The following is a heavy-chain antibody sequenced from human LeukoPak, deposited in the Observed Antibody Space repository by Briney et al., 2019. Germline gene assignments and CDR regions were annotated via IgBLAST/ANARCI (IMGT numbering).Heavy chain of an antibody. J-gene: IGHJ4*02. D-gene: IGHD3-10*01. Sequence: GGSLRLSCAASGFTFSSYAMSWVRQAPGKGLEWVSAISGSGGSTYYADSVKGRFTISRDNSKNTLYLQMNSLRAEDTAVYYCANSDYYGLGSSFPSRFYFDYWGQGTLVTVSS. CDR1: GFTFSSYA. CDR2: ISGSGGST. V-gene: IGHV3-23*01. CDR3: ANSDYYGLGSSFPSRFYFDY.